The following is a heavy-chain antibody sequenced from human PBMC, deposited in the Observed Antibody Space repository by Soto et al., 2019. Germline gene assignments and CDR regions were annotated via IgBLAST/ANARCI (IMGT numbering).Heavy chain of an antibody. Sequence: QVQLQQWGAGLLKPSETLSLTCAVYGGSFSGYYWTWIRQPPGTGLEWIGEINHSGSTNYNPSLESGVTISGDTSKTQCSLKLTSVTSAGAAVYYCARDKSPGLFDYWGQGTLVTVSS. J-gene: IGHJ4*02. CDR1: GGSFSGYY. V-gene: IGHV4-34*01. CDR3: ARDKSPGLFDY. CDR2: INHSGST.